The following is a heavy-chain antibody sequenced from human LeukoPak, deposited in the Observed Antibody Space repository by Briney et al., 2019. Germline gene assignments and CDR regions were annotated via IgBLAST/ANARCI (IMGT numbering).Heavy chain of an antibody. Sequence: GGSLRLSCAASGFIFINSGMSWVRQAPGKGLEWVSAISATATITYYTDSVKGRFTISRDNSKNTLYLQMNSLRAEDTAVYYCAKFDAEYTGSYSYYYYMDVWGKGTTVTVSS. D-gene: IGHD1-26*01. CDR3: AKFDAEYTGSYSYYYYMDV. CDR2: ISATATIT. V-gene: IGHV3-23*01. J-gene: IGHJ6*03. CDR1: GFIFINSG.